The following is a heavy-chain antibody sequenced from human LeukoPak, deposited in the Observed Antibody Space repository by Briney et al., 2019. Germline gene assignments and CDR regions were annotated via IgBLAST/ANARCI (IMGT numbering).Heavy chain of an antibody. Sequence: ASVKVSCKASGYTFTGYYMHWVRQAPGQGLEWMGWINPNSGGTNYAQKIQGRVTMTRDTSISTAYMELSRLRSDDTAVYYCARDFRQLAIDYWGQGTLVTVSS. J-gene: IGHJ4*02. CDR1: GYTFTGYY. CDR2: INPNSGGT. CDR3: ARDFRQLAIDY. D-gene: IGHD6-13*01. V-gene: IGHV1-2*02.